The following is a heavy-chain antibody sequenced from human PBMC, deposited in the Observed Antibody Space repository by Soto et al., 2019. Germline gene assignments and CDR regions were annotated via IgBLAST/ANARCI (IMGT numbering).Heavy chain of an antibody. CDR3: ARIAASGRGWDV. CDR2: IKQDGSEE. V-gene: IGHV3-7*01. J-gene: IGHJ6*02. Sequence: EVQLVESGGGLVQPGGSLRLSCVDSGFTFSSYWMSWVRQARVKGLEWVGNIKQDGSEENYVDSVKGRFTISRDNAMNPMYLQMNSLRAEDTAVYYCARIAASGRGWDVWGQGTTVVVSS. D-gene: IGHD6-13*01. CDR1: GFTFSSYW.